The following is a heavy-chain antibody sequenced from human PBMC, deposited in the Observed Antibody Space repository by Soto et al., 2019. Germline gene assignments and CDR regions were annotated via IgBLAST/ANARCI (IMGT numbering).Heavy chain of an antibody. Sequence: SETLSLTCTVSGGSISSSSYYWGWIRQPPGKGLEWIGSIYYSGSTYYNPSLKSRVTISVDTSKNQFSLKLSSVTAADTAVYYCARIPIVATIRSFDYWGQGTLVTVSS. CDR2: IYYSGST. V-gene: IGHV4-39*01. CDR3: ARIPIVATIRSFDY. J-gene: IGHJ4*02. CDR1: GGSISSSSYY. D-gene: IGHD5-12*01.